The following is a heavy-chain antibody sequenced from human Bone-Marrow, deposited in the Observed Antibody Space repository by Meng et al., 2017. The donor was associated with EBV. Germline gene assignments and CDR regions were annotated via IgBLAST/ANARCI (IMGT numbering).Heavy chain of an antibody. V-gene: IGHV1-18*01. CDR3: ARDADYGSGSYGVLIDY. Sequence: QVTLVQCGAEVKKPGASVKVSCKASGYTFTSYGISWVRQAPGQGLEWMGWISAYNAHTNYAQKLQGRVTMTTDTSTRTTYMELRSLRSDDTAVYYCARDADYGSGSYGVLIDYWGQGTLVTVSS. CDR1: GYTFTSYG. CDR2: ISAYNAHT. J-gene: IGHJ4*02. D-gene: IGHD3-10*01.